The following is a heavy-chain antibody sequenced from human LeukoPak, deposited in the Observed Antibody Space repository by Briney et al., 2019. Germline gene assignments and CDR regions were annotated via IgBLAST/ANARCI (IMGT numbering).Heavy chain of an antibody. CDR3: AREVKYGSGPFGFAY. Sequence: SETLSLTCTVSGGSISSGDYYWSWIRQPPGKGLEWIGYIYYSGSTYYNPSLKSRVTMSVDTSKNQFSLKLSSVTAADTAVYYCAREVKYGSGPFGFAYWGQGTLVTVSS. V-gene: IGHV4-30-4*08. CDR2: IYYSGST. J-gene: IGHJ4*02. D-gene: IGHD3-10*01. CDR1: GGSISSGDYY.